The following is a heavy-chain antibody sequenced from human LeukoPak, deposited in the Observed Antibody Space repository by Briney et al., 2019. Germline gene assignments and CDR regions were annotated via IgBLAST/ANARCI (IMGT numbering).Heavy chain of an antibody. J-gene: IGHJ6*03. CDR1: GFTFSTYW. D-gene: IGHD4-17*01. V-gene: IGHV3-7*01. CDR3: ARGNNDYGDNGKIRFGYMDV. Sequence: PGGSLRLSCAASGFTFSTYWMSWVRQAPGKGLEWVANIKQDGSEKYYVDSVKGRFTLSRDNVKNSLYLQMNSLRAEDTAVYYCARGNNDYGDNGKIRFGYMDVWGKGTTVTVSS. CDR2: IKQDGSEK.